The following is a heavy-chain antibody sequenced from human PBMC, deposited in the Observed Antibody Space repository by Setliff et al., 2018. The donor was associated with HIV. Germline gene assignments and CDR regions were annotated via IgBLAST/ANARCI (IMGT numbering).Heavy chain of an antibody. J-gene: IGHJ1*01. CDR1: AYSISSGYY. D-gene: IGHD3-22*01. CDR2: IYHSGST. Sequence: PSETLSLTCAVSAYSISSGYYWGWTRQPPGKGLEWIGSIYHSGSTYYNPSLMSRVTISVDTSKNQFSLKLRSVTAADTAVYYCARQWRDQYNSGVSTEYFQHWGLGTLVTVSS. CDR3: ARQWRDQYNSGVSTEYFQH. V-gene: IGHV4-38-2*01.